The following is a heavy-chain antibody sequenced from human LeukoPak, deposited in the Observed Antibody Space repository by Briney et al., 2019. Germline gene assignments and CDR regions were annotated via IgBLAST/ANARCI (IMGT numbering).Heavy chain of an antibody. Sequence: AASVKVSCKASGYTFTSYAIHWVRQAPGQRLEWLGWINAGNGNTKYSQKFQGGVTITSDTSATTAYMELTSLRSEDTAVYFCARGYCSSTSCQYYFDYWGQGTLVTVSS. CDR1: GYTFTSYA. J-gene: IGHJ4*02. CDR3: ARGYCSSTSCQYYFDY. V-gene: IGHV1-3*01. D-gene: IGHD2-2*01. CDR2: INAGNGNT.